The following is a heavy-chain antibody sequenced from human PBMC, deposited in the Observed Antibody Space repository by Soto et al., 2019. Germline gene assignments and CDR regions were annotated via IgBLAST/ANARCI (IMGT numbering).Heavy chain of an antibody. CDR2: IYPGDSDT. Sequence: GESLKISGKWSGYSCTCYWVCGVRQMPGKGLEWMGIIYPGDSDTRYSPSFQGQVTISADKSISTAYLQWSSLKASDTAMYYCARVPGIAAAESWSGYYYYYYGMDVWGQGTKVPVSS. V-gene: IGHV5-51*01. CDR1: GYSCTCYW. CDR3: ARVPGIAAAESWSGYYYYYYGMDV. J-gene: IGHJ6*02. D-gene: IGHD6-13*01.